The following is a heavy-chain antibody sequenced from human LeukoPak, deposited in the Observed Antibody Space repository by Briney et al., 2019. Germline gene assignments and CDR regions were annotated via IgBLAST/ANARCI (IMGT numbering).Heavy chain of an antibody. Sequence: GGSLRLSCAASGFTFSSYGMHWVRQAPGKGLEWVAVISYDGSNKYCADSVKGRFTISRDNSKNTLYLQMNSLRAEDTAVYYCARDLAFKANWDYYGMDVWGQGTTVTVSS. CDR3: ARDLAFKANWDYYGMDV. CDR2: ISYDGSNK. D-gene: IGHD3-3*02. V-gene: IGHV3-30*03. CDR1: GFTFSSYG. J-gene: IGHJ6*02.